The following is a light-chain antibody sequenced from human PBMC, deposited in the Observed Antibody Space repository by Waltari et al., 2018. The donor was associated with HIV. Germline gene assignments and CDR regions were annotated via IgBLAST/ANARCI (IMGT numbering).Light chain of an antibody. CDR3: ASYRGISNPYV. J-gene: IGLJ1*01. CDR2: GVN. V-gene: IGLV2-8*01. CDR1: SSDMSEYSY. Sequence: QSALTQPPSASGSPGQSITISCTGTSSDMSEYSYVSWYQHHPGRAPKLIIFGVNEWPSGVPDRFSGSRSGYSASLTVSGLQAEDEADYYCASYRGISNPYVFGTGTKVTVL.